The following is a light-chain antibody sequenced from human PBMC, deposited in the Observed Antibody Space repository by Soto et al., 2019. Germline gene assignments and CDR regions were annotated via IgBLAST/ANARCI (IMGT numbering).Light chain of an antibody. CDR3: AAWDSSLSGVL. CDR1: TSNIGNNY. V-gene: IGLV1-51*01. J-gene: IGLJ2*01. Sequence: QSVLTQPPSVSAAPGQQVTISCSGETSNIGNNYVSWYQQLPGTAPKLLIYDTNNRPSGIPDRFSGSKSGTSATLGITGLQTGDEAVYYCAAWDSSLSGVLFGGGTKVTVL. CDR2: DTN.